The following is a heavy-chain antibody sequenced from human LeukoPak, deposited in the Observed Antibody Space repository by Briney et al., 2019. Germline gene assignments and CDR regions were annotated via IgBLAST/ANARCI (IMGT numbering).Heavy chain of an antibody. Sequence: GGSLRLSCAASGFTFSSHSMNWVRQAPGRGLEWVSSISSDTSYIYYADSVKGRFTISRDNAKNSLYLQMNSLRGEDTAVYYCARDRANRDYFDYWGQGTLVTVSS. CDR2: ISSDTSYI. J-gene: IGHJ4*02. V-gene: IGHV3-21*01. CDR1: GFTFSSHS. CDR3: ARDRANRDYFDY. D-gene: IGHD1/OR15-1a*01.